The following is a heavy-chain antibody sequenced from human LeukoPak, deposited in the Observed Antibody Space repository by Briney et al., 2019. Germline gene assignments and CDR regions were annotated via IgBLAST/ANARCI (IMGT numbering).Heavy chain of an antibody. CDR1: AFTFTNSW. V-gene: IGHV3-7*01. CDR3: ASYCSSNRCNGRENYGRDV. J-gene: IGHJ6*02. Sequence: GGSLRLSCAASAFTFTNSWMTWVRQAPGKGLEWVASIKDDGSEKHYVDSVKGRFIISRDNAQKSLYLQMSSLRGEDTAVYYCASYCSSNRCNGRENYGRDVWGQGTTVTVSS. D-gene: IGHD2-2*01. CDR2: IKDDGSEK.